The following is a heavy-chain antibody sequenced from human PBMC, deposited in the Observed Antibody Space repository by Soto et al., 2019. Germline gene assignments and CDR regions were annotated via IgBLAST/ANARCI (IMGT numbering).Heavy chain of an antibody. CDR2: IKSKTDGGTV. D-gene: IGHD5-18*01. V-gene: IGHV3-15*07. Sequence: VWMNWVRQAPGKGPEWVGRIKSKTDGGTVEYAAPVKDRFTISRDDSENTLYLQMNSLKTEDTAVYYCSHGYYQYFESWGQGTLVTVSS. CDR3: SHGYYQYFES. CDR1: VW. J-gene: IGHJ4*02.